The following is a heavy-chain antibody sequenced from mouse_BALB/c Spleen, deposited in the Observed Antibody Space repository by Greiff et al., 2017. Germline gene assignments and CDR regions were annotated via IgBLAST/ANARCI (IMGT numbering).Heavy chain of an antibody. Sequence: EVKLVESGGGLVKPGGSLKLSCAASGFTFSSYAMSWVRQSPEKRLEWVAEISSGGSYTYYPDTVTGRFTISRDNAKNTLYLEMSSLRSEDTAMYYCARYYYYDWFAYWGQGTLVTVSA. CDR3: ARYYYYDWFAY. J-gene: IGHJ3*01. D-gene: IGHD2-4*01. V-gene: IGHV5-9-4*01. CDR2: ISSGGSYT. CDR1: GFTFSSYA.